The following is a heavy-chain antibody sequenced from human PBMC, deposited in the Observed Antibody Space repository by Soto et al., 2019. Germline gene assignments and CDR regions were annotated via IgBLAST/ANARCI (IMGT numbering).Heavy chain of an antibody. D-gene: IGHD3-22*01. CDR1: GFTFSDYY. CDR2: ISSSGSTI. J-gene: IGHJ4*02. Sequence: GGSLRLSCAASGFTFSDYYMSWIRQAPGKGLEWVSYISSSGSTIYYADSVKGRFTISRDNAKNSLYLQMNSLRAEDTAVYYCSRYYYDSSSYYERNLLDYWGQGTLVTVSS. V-gene: IGHV3-11*01. CDR3: SRYYYDSSSYYERNLLDY.